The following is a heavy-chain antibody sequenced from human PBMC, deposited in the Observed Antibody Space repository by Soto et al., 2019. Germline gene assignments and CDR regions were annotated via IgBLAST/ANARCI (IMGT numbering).Heavy chain of an antibody. CDR2: IIPIFGTA. D-gene: IGHD2-15*01. J-gene: IGHJ6*02. CDR3: ARDLGYCSGGSCYSRDYYYGMDV. CDR1: GGTFSSYS. Sequence: GASVKVSCKASGGTFSSYSISWVLQAPGQGLEWMGGIIPIFGTANYAQKFQGRVTITADESTSTAYMELSSLRSEDTAVYYCARDLGYCSGGSCYSRDYYYGMDVWGQGTTVTVSS. V-gene: IGHV1-69*13.